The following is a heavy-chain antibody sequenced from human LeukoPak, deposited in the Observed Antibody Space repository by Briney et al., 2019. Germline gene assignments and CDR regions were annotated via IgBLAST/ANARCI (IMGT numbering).Heavy chain of an antibody. CDR3: AREGGAGPTYERALVWFGESPLDV. J-gene: IGHJ6*04. V-gene: IGHV7-4-1*02. D-gene: IGHD3-10*01. CDR1: GYTLTNYA. CDR2: INTNTGNP. Sequence: VASVKVSCKASGYTLTNYAMNWVRQAPGQGLEWMGWINTNTGNPTYAQGFTGRFVFSLDTSASTAYLQISSLKAEDTAVYYCAREGGAGPTYERALVWFGESPLDVWGKGTTVTVSS.